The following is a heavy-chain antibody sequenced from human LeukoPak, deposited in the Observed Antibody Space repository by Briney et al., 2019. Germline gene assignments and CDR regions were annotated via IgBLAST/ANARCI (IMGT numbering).Heavy chain of an antibody. Sequence: SETLSLTCTVAGGSITSISHHWGWIRQPPWKGREGIGSTYYSTSTQYNPCLESRVTISVETSKNQFSMKLSSVTDAETAVYYCARHTCSSGRCYHYYHYGMDVWGKGTTVTVSS. CDR2: TYYSTST. CDR3: ARHTCSSGRCYHYYHYGMDV. CDR1: GGSITSISHH. J-gene: IGHJ6*04. D-gene: IGHD2-15*01. V-gene: IGHV4-39*01.